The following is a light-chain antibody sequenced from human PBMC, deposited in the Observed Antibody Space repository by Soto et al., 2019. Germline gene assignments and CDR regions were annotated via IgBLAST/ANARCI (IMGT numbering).Light chain of an antibody. CDR3: QQIYSVPLT. CDR2: AAS. Sequence: DIQMTQSPSSLSASVGDRIAITCRASQSISTDLNWFQQKPGKAPNLLIYAASSLQSGVPSRFSGSGSGTDFTLTISSLQPEDFATYYCQQIYSVPLTFGGGTKVEIK. J-gene: IGKJ4*01. V-gene: IGKV1-39*01. CDR1: QSISTD.